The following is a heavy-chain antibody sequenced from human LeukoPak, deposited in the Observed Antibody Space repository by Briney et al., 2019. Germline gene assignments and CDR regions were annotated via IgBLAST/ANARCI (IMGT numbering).Heavy chain of an antibody. CDR1: GFTFSSYS. J-gene: IGHJ3*02. CDR2: IYYSGST. CDR3: ARGSIVVVVAAQSDAFDI. V-gene: IGHV4-39*07. Sequence: GSLRLSCAASGFTFSSYSMNWVRQAPGKGLEWIGSIYYSGSTYYNPSLKSRVTISVDTSKNQFSLKLSSVTAADTAVYYCARGSIVVVVAAQSDAFDIWGQGTMVTVSS. D-gene: IGHD2-15*01.